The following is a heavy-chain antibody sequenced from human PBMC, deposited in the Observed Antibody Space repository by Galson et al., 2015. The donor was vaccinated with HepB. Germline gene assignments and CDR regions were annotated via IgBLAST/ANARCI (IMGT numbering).Heavy chain of an antibody. V-gene: IGHV1-18*04. Sequence: SVKVSCKASGYTFTSYSISWVRQAPGQGLEWMGWISAYNGNTNYAQKLQGRVTMTTDTSTSTAYMELRSLRSDDTAVYYCARASGAAAGREGWDWFDPWGQGTLVTVSS. CDR3: ARASGAAAGREGWDWFDP. D-gene: IGHD6-13*01. CDR1: GYTFTSYS. J-gene: IGHJ5*02. CDR2: ISAYNGNT.